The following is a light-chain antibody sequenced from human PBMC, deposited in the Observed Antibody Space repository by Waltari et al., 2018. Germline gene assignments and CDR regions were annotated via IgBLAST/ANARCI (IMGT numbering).Light chain of an antibody. CDR2: SNN. CDR3: AAWDDSLNGYV. Sequence: QSVLTQPPPASGTPGQRVTISCSGSSSNLGSNTVNWYQQLPGTAPKLLIYSNNQRPSGVPDRFSGSKSGTSASLAISGLKSEDEADYYCAAWDDSLNGYVFGTGTKVTVL. J-gene: IGLJ1*01. V-gene: IGLV1-44*01. CDR1: SSNLGSNT.